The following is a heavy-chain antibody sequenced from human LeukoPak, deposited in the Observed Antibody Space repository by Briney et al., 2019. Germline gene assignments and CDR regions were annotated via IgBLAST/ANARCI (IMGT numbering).Heavy chain of an antibody. Sequence: GGSLRLSCAASGFTFSDYWMHWVRQAPGKGLVWVSHINGDETDTSYVDSVRGRFTISRDNARNTLYLQMNSLRAEDTAVYYCTRDRAGYCSTTNCPWGQGTLVTVSS. J-gene: IGHJ5*02. CDR1: GFTFSDYW. V-gene: IGHV3-74*01. CDR2: INGDETDT. CDR3: TRDRAGYCSTTNCP. D-gene: IGHD2-2*03.